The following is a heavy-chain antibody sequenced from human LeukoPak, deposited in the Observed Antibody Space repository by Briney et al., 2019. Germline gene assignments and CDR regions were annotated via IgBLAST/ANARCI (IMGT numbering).Heavy chain of an antibody. CDR3: ASLIKYSSSSSSLFAPPYYFDY. V-gene: IGHV4-61*02. J-gene: IGHJ4*02. CDR1: GGSISSGSYY. Sequence: PSETLSLTCTVSGGSISSGSYYWSWIRQPAGKGLEWIGRIYTSGSTNYNPSLKSRVTISVDTSKNQFSLKLSSVTAADTAVYYCASLIKYSSSSSSLFAPPYYFDYWGQGTLVTVSS. D-gene: IGHD6-6*01. CDR2: IYTSGST.